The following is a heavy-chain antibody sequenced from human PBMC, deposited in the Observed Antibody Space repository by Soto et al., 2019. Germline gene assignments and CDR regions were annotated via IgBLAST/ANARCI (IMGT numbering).Heavy chain of an antibody. CDR2: MNPNSGNT. D-gene: IGHD1-26*01. J-gene: IGHJ6*02. Sequence: GASVKVSCKASGYTFTSYDINWVRQATGQGLEWMGWMNPNSGNTGYAQKFQGRVTMTRNTSISTAYMELSSLRSEDTAVYYCARGPGGGVPELYYYYYGMDVWGQGTTVTVSS. CDR1: GYTFTSYD. CDR3: ARGPGGGVPELYYYYYGMDV. V-gene: IGHV1-8*01.